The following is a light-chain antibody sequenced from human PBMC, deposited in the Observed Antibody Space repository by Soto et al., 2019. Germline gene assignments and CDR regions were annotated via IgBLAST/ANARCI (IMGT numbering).Light chain of an antibody. CDR3: QQYGSSGRT. V-gene: IGKV3-15*01. CDR1: QSVGPN. CDR2: GAS. J-gene: IGKJ1*01. Sequence: EIVLTQSPATLSVSPGDSATLSCRASQSVGPNLVWYQQRFGQSPRLLIYGASTRATGIPARFSGSGSGTEFTLTISSLQSEDFAVYDCQQYGSSGRTVGQGTKVDIK.